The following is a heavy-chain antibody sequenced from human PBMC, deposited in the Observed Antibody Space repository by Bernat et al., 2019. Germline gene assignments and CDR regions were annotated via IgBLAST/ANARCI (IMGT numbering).Heavy chain of an antibody. V-gene: IGHV3-23*01. CDR2: FGGSVSDS. Sequence: EGQLLESGGGLVQPGGSLRLSCTASGFTFNNYAMSWVRQAPGKGLEWVSAFGGSVSDSYYADSVKGRFTVSRDNSRNKLYIQMNSLRDEDTDVYDCAKDAVSCNSIWGGLEVWGQGTTDTV. D-gene: IGHD2/OR15-2a*01. J-gene: IGHJ6*02. CDR1: GFTFNNYA. CDR3: AKDAVSCNSIWGGLEV.